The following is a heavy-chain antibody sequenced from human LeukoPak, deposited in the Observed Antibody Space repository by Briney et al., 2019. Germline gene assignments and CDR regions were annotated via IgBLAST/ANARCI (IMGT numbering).Heavy chain of an antibody. CDR1: GGSISSGGYY. CDR2: IYYSGST. D-gene: IGHD3-22*01. Sequence: KPSETLSLTCTVSGGSISSGGYYWSWIRQPAGKGLEWIGYIYYSGSTNYNPSLKSRVTISVDTSKNQFSLKMNSATAADTAVYYCARGAPSGYYYCDFWGQGTLVTVSS. V-gene: IGHV4-61*10. J-gene: IGHJ4*02. CDR3: ARGAPSGYYYCDF.